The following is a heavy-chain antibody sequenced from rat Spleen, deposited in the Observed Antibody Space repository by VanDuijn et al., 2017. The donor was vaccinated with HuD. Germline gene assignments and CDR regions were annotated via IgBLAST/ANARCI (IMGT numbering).Heavy chain of an antibody. CDR3: ARRGRNYYALDY. CDR1: GFTISNHY. V-gene: IGHV5-25*01. Sequence: EVQLVESGGDLVQPGRSMELSCAASGFTISNHYMAWVRQAPTKGLEWVATISTGGGNTYYRDSVKGRFTISRDNAKSNLYLQMDSLRSEDTATYYCARRGRNYYALDYWGQGVMVTVSS. CDR2: ISTGGGNT. D-gene: IGHD1-12*01. J-gene: IGHJ2*01.